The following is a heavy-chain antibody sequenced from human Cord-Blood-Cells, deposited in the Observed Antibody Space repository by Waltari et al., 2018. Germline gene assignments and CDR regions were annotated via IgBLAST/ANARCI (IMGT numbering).Heavy chain of an antibody. CDR3: ARGELIAAAYYFDY. Sequence: QVQLQQWGAGLLKPSETLSPTCAVYGGSFSGYYWSWLRQPPGKGLEWVGEINHSGSTNYNPSLKSRVTISVDTSKNQFSLKLSSVTAADTAVYYCARGELIAAAYYFDYWGQGTLVTVSS. J-gene: IGHJ4*02. CDR1: GGSFSGYY. V-gene: IGHV4-34*01. D-gene: IGHD6-13*01. CDR2: INHSGST.